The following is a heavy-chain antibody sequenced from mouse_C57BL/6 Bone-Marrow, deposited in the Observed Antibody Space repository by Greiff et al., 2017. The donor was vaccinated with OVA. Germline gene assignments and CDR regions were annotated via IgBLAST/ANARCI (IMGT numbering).Heavy chain of an antibody. CDR3: ARLYYYGSSPYYFDY. CDR2: ISGGGGNT. V-gene: IGHV5-9*01. Sequence: EVQLVESGGGLVKPGGSLKLSCAASGFTFSSYTMSWVRQTPEKRLEWVATISGGGGNTYYPDSVKGRFTISRDNAKNTLYLQMSSLRSEDTALYYCARLYYYGSSPYYFDYWGQGTTLTVSS. D-gene: IGHD1-1*01. J-gene: IGHJ2*01. CDR1: GFTFSSYT.